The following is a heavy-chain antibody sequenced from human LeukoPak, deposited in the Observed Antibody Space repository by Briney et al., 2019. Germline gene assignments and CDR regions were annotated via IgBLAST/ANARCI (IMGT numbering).Heavy chain of an antibody. CDR3: ASVVAATRGIDY. CDR2: ISSSGSTI. J-gene: IGHJ4*02. D-gene: IGHD2-15*01. CDR1: GFTFSDYY. Sequence: GGSLRLSCAASGFTFSDYYLSWIRQAPGKGLEWVSYISSSGSTIYYADSVKGRFTISRDNAKNSLYLQMNSLRAEDTAVYYCASVVAATRGIDYWGQGTLVTVSS. V-gene: IGHV3-11*01.